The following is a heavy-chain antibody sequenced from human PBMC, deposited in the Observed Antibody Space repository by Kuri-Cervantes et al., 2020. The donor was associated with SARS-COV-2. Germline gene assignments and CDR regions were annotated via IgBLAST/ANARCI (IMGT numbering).Heavy chain of an antibody. D-gene: IGHD3-22*01. V-gene: IGHV4-61*10. Sequence: GSLRLSCTVSGGSISSGSYYWSWIRQPAGKGLEWIGEINHSGSTNYNPSLKSRVTISVDTSKNQFSLKLSSVTAADTAVYYCARGFSAVVVAHWYFDLWGRGTLVTVSS. CDR1: GGSISSGSYY. J-gene: IGHJ2*01. CDR3: ARGFSAVVVAHWYFDL. CDR2: INHSGST.